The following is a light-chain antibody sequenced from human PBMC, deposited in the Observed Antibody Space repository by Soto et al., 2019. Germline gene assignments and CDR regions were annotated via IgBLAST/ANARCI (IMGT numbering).Light chain of an antibody. CDR2: GAS. CDR3: QQYNNWLWT. CDR1: QSVSSN. V-gene: IGKV3-15*01. Sequence: EIVITQSPATLSVSPGERATLSCRSSQSVSSNLAWYQQKPGQAPRLLIYGASTRATGIPARFICSGSGTEYTLTISSMQSEDFSVYYCQQYNNWLWTFGQGPKVEIK. J-gene: IGKJ1*01.